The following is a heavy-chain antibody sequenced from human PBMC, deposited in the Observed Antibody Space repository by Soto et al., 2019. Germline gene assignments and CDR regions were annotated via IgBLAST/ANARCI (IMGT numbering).Heavy chain of an antibody. CDR2: ISYDGSNK. Sequence: PGGPLRISCAASGFTFSTHGMHWVGQAPGKALDLPEPISYDGSNKYYADSVKGRFTISRDNSKNTLYLQMNSLRAEDTAVYYCAKDVVVGATPGLGDYYYYYGMDVWGQGTTVTVSS. D-gene: IGHD1-26*01. V-gene: IGHV3-30*18. CDR1: GFTFSTHG. CDR3: AKDVVVGATPGLGDYYYYYGMDV. J-gene: IGHJ6*01.